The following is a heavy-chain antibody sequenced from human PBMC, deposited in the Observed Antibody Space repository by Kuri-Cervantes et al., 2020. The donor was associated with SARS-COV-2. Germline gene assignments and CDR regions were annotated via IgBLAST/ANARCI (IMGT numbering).Heavy chain of an antibody. D-gene: IGHD2-2*01. CDR1: GYSISSGYY. V-gene: IGHV4-38-2*01. J-gene: IGHJ4*02. CDR3: ARGSRCSSTGCLED. Sequence: SQTLSLTCAVSGYSISSGYYWGWIRQPPGKGLEWIGEINHSGSTNYNPPLKSRVTISVDTSKNQFSLKLSSVTAADTAVYYCARGSRCSSTGCLEDWGQGTLVTFSS. CDR2: INHSGST.